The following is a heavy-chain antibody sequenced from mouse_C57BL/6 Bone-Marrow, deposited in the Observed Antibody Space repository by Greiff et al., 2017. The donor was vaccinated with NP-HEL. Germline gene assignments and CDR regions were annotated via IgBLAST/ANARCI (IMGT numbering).Heavy chain of an antibody. V-gene: IGHV1-72*01. J-gene: IGHJ1*03. CDR1: GYTFTSYW. CDR3: AGYYCGTRVWYVDV. Sequence: QVQLQQSGADLVKPGASVKLSCKASGYTFTSYWMHWVKQRPGRGLEWIGRIDPNSGGTKFNEKFKTKATLTVDKPSSTAYMQLSSLTSEDAAVYYCAGYYCGTRVWYVDVWGTGTTVTVSS. CDR2: IDPNSGGT. D-gene: IGHD1-1*01.